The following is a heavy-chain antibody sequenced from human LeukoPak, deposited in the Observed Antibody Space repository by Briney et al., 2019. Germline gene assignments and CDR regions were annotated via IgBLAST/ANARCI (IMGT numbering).Heavy chain of an antibody. CDR3: ASTYNWNVPLPDY. CDR2: IIPIFGTA. Sequence: SVKVSCKASGGTFSSYAISWVRQAPGQGLEWMGRIIPIFGTANYAQKFQSRVTITADESTSTAYMELSSLRSEDTAVYYCASTYNWNVPLPDYWGQGTLVTVSS. V-gene: IGHV1-69*13. CDR1: GGTFSSYA. D-gene: IGHD1-1*01. J-gene: IGHJ4*02.